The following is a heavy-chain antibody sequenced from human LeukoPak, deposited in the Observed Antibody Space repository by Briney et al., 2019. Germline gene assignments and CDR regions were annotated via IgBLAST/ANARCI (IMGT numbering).Heavy chain of an antibody. CDR1: GGSISSHY. V-gene: IGHV4-59*11. D-gene: IGHD2/OR15-2a*01. CDR3: ARVKATVTSFDI. CDR2: IYYTGTP. Sequence: SETLSLTCTVSGGSISSHYGSWIRQSPGKGLEWIANIYYTGTPYYNPSLQSRVTISVDMSKNQFSLKLSTVTAADTAVYYCARVKATVTSFDIWGQGTMVTVSS. J-gene: IGHJ3*02.